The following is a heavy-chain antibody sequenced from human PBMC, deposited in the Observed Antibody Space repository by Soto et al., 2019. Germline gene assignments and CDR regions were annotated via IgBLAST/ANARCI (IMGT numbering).Heavy chain of an antibody. D-gene: IGHD3-22*01. Sequence: PSETLSLTCRVSGGSISDDYWSWIRQPPGKGLEWIGYMYKGGSINYNPSLKSRVTISVDTSKNQFSLKLNSVTAADTAVYYCARSYYDRSGYAVDPWGQGTLVTSPQ. CDR3: ARSYYDRSGYAVDP. CDR2: MYKGGSI. V-gene: IGHV4-4*09. CDR1: GGSISDDY. J-gene: IGHJ5*02.